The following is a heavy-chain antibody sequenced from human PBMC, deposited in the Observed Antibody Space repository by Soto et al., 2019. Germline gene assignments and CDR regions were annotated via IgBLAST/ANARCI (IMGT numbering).Heavy chain of an antibody. CDR1: GFTFSTHG. Sequence: GGSLRLSCTAYGFTFSTHGINWVRQAPGKGLEWVSYISGSSRVIYHADSVKGRFTISRENAENSLYLQMNSLRDEDTAVYYCARSIEAARDGMDVWGQGTTVTVSS. J-gene: IGHJ6*02. V-gene: IGHV3-48*02. D-gene: IGHD1-26*01. CDR3: ARSIEAARDGMDV. CDR2: ISGSSRVI.